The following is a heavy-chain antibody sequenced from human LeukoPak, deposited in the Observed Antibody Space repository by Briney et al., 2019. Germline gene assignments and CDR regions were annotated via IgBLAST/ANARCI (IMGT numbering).Heavy chain of an antibody. D-gene: IGHD2-15*01. CDR3: AKSQGHFVVVVAAITPDY. J-gene: IGHJ4*02. Sequence: GGSLRLSCVASGFTFSSRDWMTWVRQAPGKGLEWVSSIGGSGGGTYYADSVKGRFTISRDNSKNTLYLQMNSLRAEDTAVYYCAKSQGHFVVVVAAITPDYWGQGTLVTVSS. CDR2: IGGSGGGT. CDR1: GFTFSSRDW. V-gene: IGHV3-23*01.